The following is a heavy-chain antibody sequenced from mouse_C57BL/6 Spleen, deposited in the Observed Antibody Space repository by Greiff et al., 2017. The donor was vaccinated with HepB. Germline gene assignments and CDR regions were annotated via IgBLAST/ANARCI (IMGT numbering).Heavy chain of an antibody. CDR2: FYPRSGNT. CDR3: ARYYGSSPYYAMDY. CDR1: GYTFTSYG. Sequence: QVQLQQSGAELARPGASVKLSCKASGYTFTSYGISWVKQRTGQGLEWIGEFYPRSGNTYYNEKFKGKATLTADKSSSTAYMELRSLTSEDSAVYFCARYYGSSPYYAMDYWGQGTSVTVSS. J-gene: IGHJ4*01. V-gene: IGHV1-81*01. D-gene: IGHD1-1*01.